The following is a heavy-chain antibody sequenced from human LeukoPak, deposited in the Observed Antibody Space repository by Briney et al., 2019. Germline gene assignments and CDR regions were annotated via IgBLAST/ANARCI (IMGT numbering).Heavy chain of an antibody. D-gene: IGHD3-10*01. CDR1: GGSITSSHW. V-gene: IGHV4-4*02. J-gene: IGHJ3*02. CDR3: ARGESLAALWFGELDAFDI. Sequence: PSGTLSLNCAVSGGSITSSHWWTWIRQPPGKGLEWVGEIHHSETASYNSSLKSRVTISVDKSKNQFSLKLTSVTAADTAVYYCARGESLAALWFGELDAFDIWGQGTMVTVSS. CDR2: IHHSETA.